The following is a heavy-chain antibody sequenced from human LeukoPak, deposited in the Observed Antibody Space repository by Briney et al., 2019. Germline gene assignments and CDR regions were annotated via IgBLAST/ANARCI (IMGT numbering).Heavy chain of an antibody. CDR2: ISSSSSYI. CDR1: GFTFSSYS. Sequence: PGGSLRLSCAASGFTFSSYSMNWVRQAPGKGLEWVSSISSSSSYIYYADSVKGRFTISRDNAKNSLYLQMNSLRAEDTAVYYCARGAHQYCSSTSCYRDAFDIWGQGTMVTVSS. CDR3: ARGAHQYCSSTSCYRDAFDI. J-gene: IGHJ3*02. V-gene: IGHV3-21*01. D-gene: IGHD2-2*01.